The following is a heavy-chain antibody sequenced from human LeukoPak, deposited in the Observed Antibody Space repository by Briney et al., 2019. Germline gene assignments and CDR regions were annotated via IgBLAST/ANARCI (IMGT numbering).Heavy chain of an antibody. CDR3: ARGRRGGLAADNWFDP. V-gene: IGHV4-34*01. CDR1: GGSFSGYY. Sequence: PSETLSLTCAVYGGSFSGYYWSWIRQPPGKGLEWIGEINHSGSTNYNPSLKSRVTISVDTSKNQLSLKLSSVTAADTAVYYCARGRRGGLAADNWFDPWGQGTLVTVSS. J-gene: IGHJ5*02. CDR2: INHSGST. D-gene: IGHD2-15*01.